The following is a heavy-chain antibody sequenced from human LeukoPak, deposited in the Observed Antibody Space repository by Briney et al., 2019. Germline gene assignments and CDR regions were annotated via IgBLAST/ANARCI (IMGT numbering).Heavy chain of an antibody. CDR1: GFTFSIYA. CDR3: ASLYDSSEIWFDP. D-gene: IGHD3-22*01. Sequence: GGSLRLSCAASGFTFSIYAMHWVRQAPGKGLEWVAVISYDGSNKYYADSVKGRFTISRDNSKNTLYLQMNSLRAEGTAVYYCASLYDSSEIWFDPWGQGTLVTVSS. V-gene: IGHV3-30-3*01. J-gene: IGHJ5*02. CDR2: ISYDGSNK.